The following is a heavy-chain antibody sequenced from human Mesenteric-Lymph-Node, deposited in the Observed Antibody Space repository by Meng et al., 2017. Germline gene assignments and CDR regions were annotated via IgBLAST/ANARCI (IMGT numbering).Heavy chain of an antibody. J-gene: IGHJ4*02. Sequence: GESLKISCAASGFTFSSSWMHWVRQVPGKGLVWVSRINSDESRTDYADSVKGRFTISRDNAKNSLYLQMNSLRAEDTAVYYCARNFVGRYSFGYGYFDYWGQGTLVTVSS. D-gene: IGHD5-18*01. CDR2: INSDESRT. CDR1: GFTFSSSW. V-gene: IGHV3-74*01. CDR3: ARNFVGRYSFGYGYFDY.